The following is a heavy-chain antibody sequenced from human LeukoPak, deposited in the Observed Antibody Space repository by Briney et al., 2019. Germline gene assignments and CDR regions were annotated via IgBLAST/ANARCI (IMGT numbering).Heavy chain of an antibody. CDR2: IRYDGSNK. CDR1: GFTFSSYG. V-gene: IGHV3-30*02. J-gene: IGHJ6*03. Sequence: GGSLRLSCAASGFTFSSYGMHWVRQAPGKGLEWVAFIRYDGSNKYYADSVKGRFTISRDNSKNTLYLQMNSLRAEDTAVYYCAKDLIVVVPAAIRIFEEYYYYYMDVWGKGTTVTVSS. CDR3: AKDLIVVVPAAIRIFEEYYYYYMDV. D-gene: IGHD2-2*01.